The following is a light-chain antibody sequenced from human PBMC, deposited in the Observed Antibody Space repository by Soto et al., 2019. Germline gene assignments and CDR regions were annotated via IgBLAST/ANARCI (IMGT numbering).Light chain of an antibody. CDR2: AAS. Sequence: DIQMTQSPSALSASVGDRVTITCRASRTVSPFLNWYHQKRGKAPNLLIYAASRLQSGVPSRFSGSGAGTDFTLNINSVQPEDFGTYYCQHSYGAPYTFGQGTELEIK. J-gene: IGKJ2*01. V-gene: IGKV1-39*01. CDR3: QHSYGAPYT. CDR1: RTVSPF.